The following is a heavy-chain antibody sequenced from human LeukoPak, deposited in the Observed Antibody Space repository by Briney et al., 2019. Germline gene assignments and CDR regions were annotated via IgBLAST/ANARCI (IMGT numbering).Heavy chain of an antibody. Sequence: GGYLRRSCAASGFTFSSYSMNWVRQAPGKGLEWVSYISSSSSTIYYADSVKGRFTISRDNAKNSLYLQMNSLRAEDTAVYYCARESDIAVVPAALDYWGQGTLVTVSS. J-gene: IGHJ4*02. CDR3: ARESDIAVVPAALDY. D-gene: IGHD2-2*01. V-gene: IGHV3-48*01. CDR2: ISSSSSTI. CDR1: GFTFSSYS.